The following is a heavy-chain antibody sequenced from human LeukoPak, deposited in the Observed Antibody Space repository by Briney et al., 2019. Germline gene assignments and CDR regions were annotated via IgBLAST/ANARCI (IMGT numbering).Heavy chain of an antibody. V-gene: IGHV1-3*01. CDR2: TNAANGNA. D-gene: IGHD3-10*01. CDR1: GHSITNFA. CDR3: ARMTTGKFDY. J-gene: IGHJ4*02. Sequence: SVKVSCKTSGHSITNFAIHWVRQAPGQRLEWMGWTNAANGNAEYSQRFQDRVTITRDTSASTAYLELSSLRSEDTAVYYCARMTTGKFDYWGQGTLVTVSS.